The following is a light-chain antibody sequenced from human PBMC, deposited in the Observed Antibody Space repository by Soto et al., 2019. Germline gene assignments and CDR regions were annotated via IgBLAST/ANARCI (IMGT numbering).Light chain of an antibody. Sequence: ESVLTQSPGTLSLSPGERATLSCRASQIVSSTYLAWYQQKPGQARRLLIYGASSRATGIPDRFSGSRSGTDFTLTISRLEPEDFAVYYCQQYGSSPLYTFGQGTKLEIK. CDR2: GAS. V-gene: IGKV3-20*01. J-gene: IGKJ2*01. CDR3: QQYGSSPLYT. CDR1: QIVSSTY.